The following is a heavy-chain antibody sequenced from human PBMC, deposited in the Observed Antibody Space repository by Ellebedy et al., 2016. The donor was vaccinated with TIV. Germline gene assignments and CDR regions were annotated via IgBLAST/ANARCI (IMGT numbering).Heavy chain of an antibody. CDR3: ARVRYCSGGSCSKPLDY. CDR1: GYTFTGYY. CDR2: INPNSGGT. Sequence: ASVKVSCKASGYTFTGYYMHWVRQAPGQGLEWMGWINPNSGGTNYAQKFQGRVTMTRDTSISTAYMELSRLRSDDTAVYYCARVRYCSGGSCSKPLDYWGQGTLVTVSS. D-gene: IGHD2-15*01. V-gene: IGHV1-2*02. J-gene: IGHJ4*02.